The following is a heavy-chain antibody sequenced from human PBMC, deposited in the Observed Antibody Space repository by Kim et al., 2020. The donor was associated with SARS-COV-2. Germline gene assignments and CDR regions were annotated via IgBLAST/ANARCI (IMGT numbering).Heavy chain of an antibody. CDR1: GFTFSSYW. CDR2: INSDGSST. CDR3: AREAPSPALGSPWSFDI. D-gene: IGHD2-15*01. J-gene: IGHJ3*02. Sequence: GGSLRLSCAASGFTFSSYWMHWVRQAPGKGLVWVSRINSDGSSTNYADSVKGRFTISRDNAKNTLYLQMNRLRAEDTAVYYCAREAPSPALGSPWSFDICGEGKTGTVSP. V-gene: IGHV3-74*01.